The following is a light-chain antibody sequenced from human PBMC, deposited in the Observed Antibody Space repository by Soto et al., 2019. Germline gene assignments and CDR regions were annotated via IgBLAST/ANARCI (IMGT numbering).Light chain of an antibody. Sequence: EIVLTQSPGTLSLSPGERATLSCRASQSVTSSFLAWHQQKPGQAPRLLIYGASSRATGIPDRFSGSGSGTDFTLTISRLEPEDFAVYYCQHYGNSPLYTFGQGTKLEIK. CDR2: GAS. J-gene: IGKJ2*01. V-gene: IGKV3-20*01. CDR3: QHYGNSPLYT. CDR1: QSVTSSF.